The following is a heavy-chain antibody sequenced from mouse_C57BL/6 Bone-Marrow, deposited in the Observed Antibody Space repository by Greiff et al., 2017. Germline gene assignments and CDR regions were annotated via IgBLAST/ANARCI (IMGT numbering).Heavy chain of an antibody. D-gene: IGHD1-1*01. J-gene: IGHJ1*03. CDR3: ARGVFYYYGSTYWYFDV. V-gene: IGHV1-9*01. CDR2: ILPGSGST. Sequence: VQLQQSGAELMKPGASVKLSCKATGYTFTGYWIEWVKQRPGHGLEWIGEILPGSGSTNYNEKFKGNATFTADTSSNTAYMQLSSLTTEDSAIYYCARGVFYYYGSTYWYFDVWGTGTTVTVSS. CDR1: GYTFTGYW.